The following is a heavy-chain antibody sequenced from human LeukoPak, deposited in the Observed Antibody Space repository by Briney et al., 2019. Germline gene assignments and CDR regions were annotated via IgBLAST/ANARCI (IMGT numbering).Heavy chain of an antibody. CDR3: ANLMRETTVTTIDY. J-gene: IGHJ4*02. CDR2: ISYDGSNK. Sequence: GGSLRLSCAGSGFTFSGYGMHWVRQAPGKGLEWVAVISYDGSNKYYADSVKGRFTISRDNSKNTLYLQMNSLRAEDTAVYYCANLMRETTVTTIDYWGQGTLVTVSS. V-gene: IGHV3-30*18. D-gene: IGHD4-17*01. CDR1: GFTFSGYG.